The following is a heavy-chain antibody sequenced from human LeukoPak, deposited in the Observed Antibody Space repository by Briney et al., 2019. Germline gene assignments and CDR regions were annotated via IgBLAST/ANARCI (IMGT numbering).Heavy chain of an antibody. CDR3: ATSGWYLLPGVY. Sequence: SETLSLTCTVSGDSISSGDYYWGWIRQPPGKGLEWIGSIYYSGSTYYNPSLESRVTISVDTSKNQFSLKLSSVTAADTAVYYCATSGWYLLPGVYWGQGTLVTVSS. J-gene: IGHJ4*02. CDR1: GDSISSGDYY. V-gene: IGHV4-39*01. D-gene: IGHD6-19*01. CDR2: IYYSGST.